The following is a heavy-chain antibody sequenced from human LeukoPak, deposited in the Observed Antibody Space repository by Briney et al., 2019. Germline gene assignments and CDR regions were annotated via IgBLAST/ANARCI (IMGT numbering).Heavy chain of an antibody. CDR2: IRYDGDTK. CDR1: GFTFSSYA. CDR3: TRTNWNPGYFDT. J-gene: IGHJ5*02. Sequence: GGSLRLSCAASGFTFSSYAMHWVRQAPGKGLEWVAFIRYDGDTKYYTDSAKGRFTISRDNSKNTVYLQMNSLRDEDTAVYYCTRTNWNPGYFDTWGQGTLVTVSS. D-gene: IGHD1-20*01. V-gene: IGHV3-30*02.